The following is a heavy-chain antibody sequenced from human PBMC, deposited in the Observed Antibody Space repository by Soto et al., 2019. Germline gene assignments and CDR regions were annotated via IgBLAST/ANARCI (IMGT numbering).Heavy chain of an antibody. V-gene: IGHV1-69*01. Sequence: QVQLVQSGAELKEPGSSVRVSCRVSGGTFVSSAFAWVRQSLGEGIEWRGGIVPILGTTKYAEKFQGRVTISADESTRTAYLELSSLVLADTAVYFCAKKNPHGGSNKAGLDPWGQGTLVIVSS. CDR1: GGTFVSSA. CDR3: AKKNPHGGSNKAGLDP. J-gene: IGHJ5*02. D-gene: IGHD6-19*01. CDR2: IVPILGTT.